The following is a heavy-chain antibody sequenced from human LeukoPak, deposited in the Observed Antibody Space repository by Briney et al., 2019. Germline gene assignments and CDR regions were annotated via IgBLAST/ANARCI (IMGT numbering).Heavy chain of an antibody. CDR2: IIPIFGTP. V-gene: IGHV1-69*05. CDR1: GGAFSNYS. J-gene: IGHJ4*02. D-gene: IGHD4-23*01. Sequence: SVKVSCKASGGAFSNYSITWVRQAPGQGLEWMGGIIPIFGTPNYAQKFQGRVTITTDESMSTAYMGLSSLTSEDTAVYYCARAATVVPWPVCCWGQGTLVTVSS. CDR3: ARAATVVPWPVCC.